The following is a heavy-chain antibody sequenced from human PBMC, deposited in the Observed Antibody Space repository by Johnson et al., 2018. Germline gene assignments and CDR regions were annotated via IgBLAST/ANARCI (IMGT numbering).Heavy chain of an antibody. CDR2: IYPGDSDT. D-gene: IGHD1-26*01. CDR3: ARLRLGVGATKGALHI. Sequence: VQLVQSGAEVKKPGESLKISCKTSGYSFSSYWITWVRQMPGKGLEWMGIIYPGDSDTRYSPSFQGQVTMSADKSINTAYLQWSSLKASDTAIYYCARLRLGVGATKGALHIWGQGTMVTVSS. V-gene: IGHV5-51*03. J-gene: IGHJ3*02. CDR1: GYSFSSYW.